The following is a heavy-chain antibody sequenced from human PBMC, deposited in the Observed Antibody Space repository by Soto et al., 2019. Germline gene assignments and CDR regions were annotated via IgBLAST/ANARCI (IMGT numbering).Heavy chain of an antibody. CDR1: GGSIRSYY. J-gene: IGHJ4*02. Sequence: SETLSLTCTVSGGSIRSYYWSWIRQPPGKGLEWIGNIHYSGSTKYNPSLKSRVTISVDTSKNQFSLKLSSVTAADTAVYYCARDGSGYDWGVGGWGQGTLVTVSS. V-gene: IGHV4-59*01. CDR3: ARDGSGYDWGVGG. CDR2: IHYSGST. D-gene: IGHD5-12*01.